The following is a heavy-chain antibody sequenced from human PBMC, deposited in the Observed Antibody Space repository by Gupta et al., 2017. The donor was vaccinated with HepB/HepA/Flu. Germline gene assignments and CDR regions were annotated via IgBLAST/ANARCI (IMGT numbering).Heavy chain of an antibody. CDR1: GFTFSSYG. Sequence: QVQLVESGGGVVQPGRSLRLSCAASGFTFSSYGMHWVRQAPGKGLEWVAVISYDGSNKYYADSVKGRFTISRDNSKNTLYLQMNSLRAEDTAVYYCAKDMLQWLDRETQGPAFDYWGQGTLVTVSS. CDR3: AKDMLQWLDRETQGPAFDY. V-gene: IGHV3-30*18. D-gene: IGHD6-19*01. CDR2: ISYDGSNK. J-gene: IGHJ4*02.